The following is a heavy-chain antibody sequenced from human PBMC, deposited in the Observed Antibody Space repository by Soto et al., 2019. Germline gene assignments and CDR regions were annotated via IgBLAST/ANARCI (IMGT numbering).Heavy chain of an antibody. V-gene: IGHV1-18*01. CDR2: ISAYNGNT. Sequence: QVQLVQSGAQVKKPGASVKVSCKASGYTFTSYGISWVRQAPGQGLEWMGWISAYNGNTYYAQKRQGRVTMTTDTPPSTAYMELGSLRSDDTAVHYCARTRDEGTYYYYGMDVGGQGTTVTVSS. CDR3: ARTRDEGTYYYYGMDV. J-gene: IGHJ6*02. D-gene: IGHD1-1*01. CDR1: GYTFTSYG.